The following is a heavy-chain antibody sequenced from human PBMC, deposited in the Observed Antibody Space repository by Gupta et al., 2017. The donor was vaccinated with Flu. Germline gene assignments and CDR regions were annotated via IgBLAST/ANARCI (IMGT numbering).Heavy chain of an antibody. V-gene: IGHV4-31*03. CDR1: GGSIPSGGYX. D-gene: IGHD3-16*01. CDR2: IHYRGST. CDR3: ARDGAGVWDYYYGMDV. J-gene: IGHJ6*02. Sequence: QVQLQESGPRLVKPSQTLSLTCTVSGGSIPSGGYXWSWXRQHPGKGLEWIGYIHYRGSTSSNPSLESRVTISIDPSKNQFSLKLGSVTAADTAVYYGARDGAGVWDYYYGMDVWGRGTTVTVSS.